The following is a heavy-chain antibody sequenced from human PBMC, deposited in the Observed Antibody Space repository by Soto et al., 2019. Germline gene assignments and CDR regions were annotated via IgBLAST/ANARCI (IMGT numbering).Heavy chain of an antibody. CDR3: AGSGTHADYYYGFLGY. D-gene: IGHD3-10*01. J-gene: IGHJ4*02. V-gene: IGHV4-30-4*01. CDR2: IYYSGST. Sequence: SETLSLTCTVSGGSISSGDYYWSWIRQPPGKGLEWIGYIYYSGSTYYNPSLKSRVTISVDTSKNQFSLKLSSVTAADTAVYXCAGSGTHADYYYGFLGYWAQGTLVTVSS. CDR1: GGSISSGDYY.